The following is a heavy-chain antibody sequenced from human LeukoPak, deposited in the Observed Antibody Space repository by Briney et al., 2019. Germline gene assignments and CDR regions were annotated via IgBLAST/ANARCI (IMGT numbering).Heavy chain of an antibody. CDR1: GGSFSGYY. D-gene: IGHD3-10*01. CDR3: ARAPSFYGSGSYPMYYFDY. J-gene: IGHJ4*02. V-gene: IGHV4-34*01. Sequence: TTSETLSLTCAVYGGSFSGYYWSWIRQPPGKGLEWIGEINHSGSTNYNPSLKSRVTISVDTSKNRFSLKLSSVTAADTAVYYCARAPSFYGSGSYPMYYFDYWGQGTLVTVSS. CDR2: INHSGST.